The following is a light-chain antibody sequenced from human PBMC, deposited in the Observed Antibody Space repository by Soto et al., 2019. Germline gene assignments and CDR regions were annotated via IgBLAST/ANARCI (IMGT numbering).Light chain of an antibody. CDR2: GTS. V-gene: IGKV3-20*02. CDR3: QPYNNWPLT. J-gene: IGKJ4*02. Sequence: EIVLPPSPATLSLSPGERATLSCRASERIYSAYLGWYQQKPGQDPRLLIYGTSSRDTGIPDRVSGSRSGPEFTLTINSLQPEDFAIYYCQPYNNWPLTFGGGTKVDIK. CDR1: ERIYSAY.